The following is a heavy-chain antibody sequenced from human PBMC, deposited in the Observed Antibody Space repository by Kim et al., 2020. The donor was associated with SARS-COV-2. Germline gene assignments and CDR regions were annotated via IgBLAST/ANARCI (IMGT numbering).Heavy chain of an antibody. CDR1: GFTFTNYA. V-gene: IGHV3-23*01. CDR3: TKSPA. J-gene: IGHJ5*02. Sequence: GGSLRLSCAASGFTFTNYAMAWVRQAPGKGLERVSTISGNGGSTHYADSVKGRFTISRDNSKNTLYLQMNSLRAEDTAIYYCTKSPAWGQGTLVTVSS. CDR2: ISGNGGST.